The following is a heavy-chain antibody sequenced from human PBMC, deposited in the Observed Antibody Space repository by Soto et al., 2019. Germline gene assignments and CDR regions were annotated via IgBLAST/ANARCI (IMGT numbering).Heavy chain of an antibody. Sequence: QVQLVQSGPEVKKPGASVKVSCKASGYIFTSYRVSWVRQAPGQGLERMGWISANRGNTDYGQKFRGRVTMTTETSTRTAYMKLRSLRSDDTALYYCVRDPQRNDYWGQGTLVTVSS. CDR2: ISANRGNT. CDR3: VRDPQRNDY. V-gene: IGHV1-18*04. J-gene: IGHJ4*02. CDR1: GYIFTSYR.